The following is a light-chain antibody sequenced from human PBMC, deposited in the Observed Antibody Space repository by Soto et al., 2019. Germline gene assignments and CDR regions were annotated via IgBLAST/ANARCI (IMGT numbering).Light chain of an antibody. CDR3: QHYKMYSPWT. CDR1: QTISSW. J-gene: IGKJ1*01. V-gene: IGKV1-5*03. Sequence: DIPMTQSPATLSGSVGSSVTITCRASQTISSWLACDQQKPVKGTKLMVYKASTLKSRVPSRFSGSGSGTEFILTIISLQPADFATYYGQHYKMYSPWTFGQGTKVDIK. CDR2: KAS.